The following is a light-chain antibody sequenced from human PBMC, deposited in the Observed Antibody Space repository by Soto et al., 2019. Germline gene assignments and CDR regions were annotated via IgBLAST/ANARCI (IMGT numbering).Light chain of an antibody. J-gene: IGKJ1*01. CDR1: QSIGRF. Sequence: DIQMTQSPSTLSASVGDRVTITFRASQSIGRFLAWYQHQPGKAPKLLIYDASTLESGVPSRFSCTGSGTEFTFSIPSLQPEDFGTYYCQQCYMGWTFGQGTKVDIK. CDR2: DAS. CDR3: QQCYMGWT. V-gene: IGKV1-5*01.